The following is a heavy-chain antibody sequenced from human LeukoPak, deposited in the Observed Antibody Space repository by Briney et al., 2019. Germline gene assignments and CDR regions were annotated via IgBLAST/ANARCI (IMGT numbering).Heavy chain of an antibody. Sequence: SETLSLTCAVYGGSFSDYFWSWIRQPPGKGLEWIGEINRSGTTKYNPSLESRVTISVDTSKRQSSLELSSVTAADTAVYYCALSTTRVTTRTLDCWGQGTLVTVSS. J-gene: IGHJ4*02. CDR1: GGSFSDYF. CDR3: ALSTTRVTTRTLDC. CDR2: INRSGTT. V-gene: IGHV4-34*01. D-gene: IGHD4-17*01.